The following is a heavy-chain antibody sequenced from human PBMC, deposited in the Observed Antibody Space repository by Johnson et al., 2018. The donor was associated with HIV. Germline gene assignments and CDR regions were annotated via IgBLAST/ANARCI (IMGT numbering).Heavy chain of an antibody. CDR1: GFTFSSYG. J-gene: IGHJ3*01. V-gene: IGHV3-30*02. D-gene: IGHD3-22*01. Sequence: QVQLVESGGGVVRPGGSLRLSCAASGFTFSSYGMHWVRQAPGKGLEWVAFIRYDGSNKYYADSVKGRFTISRDNSKNTLYLQMNSLRAEDTAVYYCARGSTMRVSAFDLWGQGTMVTVSS. CDR3: ARGSTMRVSAFDL. CDR2: IRYDGSNK.